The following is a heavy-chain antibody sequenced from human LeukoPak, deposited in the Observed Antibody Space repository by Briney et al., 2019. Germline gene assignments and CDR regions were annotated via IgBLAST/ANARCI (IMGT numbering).Heavy chain of an antibody. CDR3: ARGGDYGDYVLDY. CDR2: INHSGST. Sequence: PSETLSLTCAVYGGSFSGYYWSWIRQPPGKGLEWIGEINHSGSTNYNPSLKSRVTISVDTSKNQFSLKLSSVTAADTAVYYCARGGDYGDYVLDYWGEGTLVTVSS. D-gene: IGHD4-17*01. CDR1: GGSFSGYY. V-gene: IGHV4-34*01. J-gene: IGHJ4*02.